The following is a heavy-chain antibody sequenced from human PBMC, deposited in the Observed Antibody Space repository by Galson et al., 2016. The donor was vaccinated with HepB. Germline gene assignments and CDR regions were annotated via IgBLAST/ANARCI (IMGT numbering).Heavy chain of an antibody. D-gene: IGHD6-19*01. Sequence: QSGAEVKKPGESLRISCMGAGYTFTNYWIGWVRQMPGKGLEWMAMVYPGDSDTRYSPAFQGQVTISADKYMSTAYLQWSSLKASDTAMYYCARRGIGVAGRGGMDYWGQGTLITVSS. CDR3: ARRGIGVAGRGGMDY. CDR2: VYPGDSDT. V-gene: IGHV5-51*01. J-gene: IGHJ4*02. CDR1: GYTFTNYW.